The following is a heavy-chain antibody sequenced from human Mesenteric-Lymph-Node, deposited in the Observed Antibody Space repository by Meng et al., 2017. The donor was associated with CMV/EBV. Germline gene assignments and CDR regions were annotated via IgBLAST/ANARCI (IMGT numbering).Heavy chain of an antibody. CDR2: ISSSSSSSNGRSYI. J-gene: IGHJ3*02. D-gene: IGHD2-2*01. CDR3: ARAGDCSSTSCYFDAFDI. CDR1: GFTFSSYT. Sequence: GGSLRLSCAASGFTFSSYTISWVRQAPGKGLEWVSSISSSSSSSNGRSYIYYADSMRGRFTISRDDAKNSLFLQMNSLRAEDTAVYYCARAGDCSSTSCYFDAFDIWGQGTMVTVSS. V-gene: IGHV3-21*01.